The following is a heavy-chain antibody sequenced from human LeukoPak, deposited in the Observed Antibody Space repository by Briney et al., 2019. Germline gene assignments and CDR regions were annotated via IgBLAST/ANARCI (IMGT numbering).Heavy chain of an antibody. CDR3: ARIKGSRSGWYGNYFDF. CDR2: IYYTGTT. J-gene: IGHJ4*02. V-gene: IGHV4-39*07. CDR1: GGSISSSSYY. Sequence: SETLSLTCIVSGGSISSSSYYWGWIRQPPGKGLEWIGSIYYTGTTYYNPSLKSRVTISVENQFSLKLSSVTAADTAVYYCARIKGSRSGWYGNYFDFWGQGTLVTVSS. D-gene: IGHD6-19*01.